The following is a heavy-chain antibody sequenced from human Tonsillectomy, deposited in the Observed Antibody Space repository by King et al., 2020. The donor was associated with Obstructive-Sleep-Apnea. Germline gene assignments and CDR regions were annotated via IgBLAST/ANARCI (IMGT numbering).Heavy chain of an antibody. CDR2: INPNSGGT. CDR1: GYTFTGYY. CDR3: ARDPDRYCSSTSCYEGNWFDP. J-gene: IGHJ5*02. D-gene: IGHD2-2*01. V-gene: IGHV1-2*02. Sequence: QLVQSGAEVKKPGASVKVSCKASGYTFTGYYMHWVRQAPGQGLEWMGWINPNSGGTNYAQKFQGRVTMTRDTSISTAYMELSRLRSDDTAVYYCARDPDRYCSSTSCYEGNWFDPWGQGTLVTVSS.